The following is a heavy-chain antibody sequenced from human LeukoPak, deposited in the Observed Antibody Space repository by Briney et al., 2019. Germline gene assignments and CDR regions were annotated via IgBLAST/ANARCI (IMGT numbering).Heavy chain of an antibody. Sequence: SETLSLTCTVSVGSISGYYWSWIRQAPGKGLEWIAYIYYSGSTNYNPSLKSRVTISVDMAKNQFSLKLSSVTAADTAVYYCAREGDYGKPFDYWGQGTLVTVSS. CDR1: VGSISGYY. CDR2: IYYSGST. V-gene: IGHV4-59*12. J-gene: IGHJ4*02. CDR3: AREGDYGKPFDY. D-gene: IGHD4-17*01.